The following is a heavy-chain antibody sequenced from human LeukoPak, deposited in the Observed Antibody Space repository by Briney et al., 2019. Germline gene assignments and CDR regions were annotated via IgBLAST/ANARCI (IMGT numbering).Heavy chain of an antibody. CDR1: GGTFSSYA. CDR2: IIPIFGTA. J-gene: IGHJ4*02. CDR3: ARDLRRAAAGLDY. D-gene: IGHD6-13*01. Sequence: SVKVSCKASGGTFSSYAISWVRQAPGQGLEWMGGIIPIFGTANYAQKFQGRVTITADESTSTAYMVLSSLRSEDTAVYYCARDLRRAAAGLDYWGQGTLVTVPS. V-gene: IGHV1-69*13.